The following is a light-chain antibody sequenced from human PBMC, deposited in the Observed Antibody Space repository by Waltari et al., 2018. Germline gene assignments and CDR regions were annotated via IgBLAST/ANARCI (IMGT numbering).Light chain of an antibody. Sequence: IQMTQSPSSLSPSVGHRVTITCRAGQNIGRYLNWYQQKPGKAPQVLISAASSLQSGVPPRFSGSGSGTDFTLTISSLQPEDFATYYCQQSDSAPWTFGQGTKVEVK. J-gene: IGKJ1*01. CDR3: QQSDSAPWT. CDR2: AAS. CDR1: QNIGRY. V-gene: IGKV1-39*01.